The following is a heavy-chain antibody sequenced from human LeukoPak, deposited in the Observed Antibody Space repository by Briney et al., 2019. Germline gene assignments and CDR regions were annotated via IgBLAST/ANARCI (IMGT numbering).Heavy chain of an antibody. V-gene: IGHV3-48*01. J-gene: IGHJ4*02. D-gene: IGHD3-22*01. CDR3: ARGAYYYED. CDR1: GYTFTSYG. Sequence: SCKASGYTFTSYGISWVSQAPGKGLEWVSYISSSSSTIYYADSVKGRFTISRDNAKNSLYLQMNSLRAEDTAVYYCARGAYYYEDWGQGTLVTVSS. CDR2: ISSSSSTI.